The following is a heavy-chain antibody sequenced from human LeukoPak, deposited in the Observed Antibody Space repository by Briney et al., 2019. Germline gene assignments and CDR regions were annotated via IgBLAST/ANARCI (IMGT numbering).Heavy chain of an antibody. CDR1: GFTITAYA. Sequence: GGSLRLSCAASGFTITAYAMSWVRQIPGKGLEGVSGIGITSEYIHYADSVKGRFTISRDNSKNTVYLEMSSLRAEDAAAYYCAKDPNGDYVGAFDTWGQGTMVIVSS. CDR2: IGITSEYI. V-gene: IGHV3-23*01. J-gene: IGHJ3*02. D-gene: IGHD4-17*01. CDR3: AKDPNGDYVGAFDT.